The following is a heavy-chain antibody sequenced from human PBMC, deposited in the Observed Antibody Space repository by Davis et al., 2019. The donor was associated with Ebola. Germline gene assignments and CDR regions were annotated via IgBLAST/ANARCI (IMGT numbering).Heavy chain of an antibody. V-gene: IGHV3-21*04. CDR2: ISSSSSYI. D-gene: IGHD3-10*01. J-gene: IGHJ4*02. Sequence: GESLKISCAASGFTFSSYSMNWVRQAPGKGLEWVSSISSSSSYIYYADSVKGRFTISRDNAKNSLYLQMNSLRVEDTALYYCTKAVNMIQGVIHFDYWGQGTLVTVSS. CDR3: TKAVNMIQGVIHFDY. CDR1: GFTFSSYS.